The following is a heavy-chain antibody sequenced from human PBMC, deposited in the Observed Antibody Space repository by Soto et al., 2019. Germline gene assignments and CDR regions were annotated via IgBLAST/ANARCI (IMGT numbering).Heavy chain of an antibody. D-gene: IGHD2-21*01. Sequence: GESLKISCKGSGYSFTSYWTGWVRQMPGKGLEWMGIIYPGDSDTRYSPSFQGQVTISADKSISTAYLQWSSLKASDTAIYYCARRYYCGGDCYYYGMDVWGQGTTVTVSS. V-gene: IGHV5-51*01. CDR1: GYSFTSYW. CDR2: IYPGDSDT. CDR3: ARRYYCGGDCYYYGMDV. J-gene: IGHJ6*02.